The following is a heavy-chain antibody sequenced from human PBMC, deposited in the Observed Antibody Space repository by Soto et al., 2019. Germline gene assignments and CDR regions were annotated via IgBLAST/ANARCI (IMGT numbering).Heavy chain of an antibody. D-gene: IGHD3-22*01. J-gene: IGHJ4*02. CDR1: GFNFRLYP. CDR2: ISGSGGST. CDR3: AKAHTFRFYYFTGGDY. V-gene: IGHV3-23*01. Sequence: GGSLRLSCGASGFNFRLYPMAWVRQAPGKGLEWVSSISGSGGSTLYADSVKGRFTISRDNSKNTLYLQMDTLRAGDSAVYYCAKAHTFRFYYFTGGDYWGQGTLVTVSS.